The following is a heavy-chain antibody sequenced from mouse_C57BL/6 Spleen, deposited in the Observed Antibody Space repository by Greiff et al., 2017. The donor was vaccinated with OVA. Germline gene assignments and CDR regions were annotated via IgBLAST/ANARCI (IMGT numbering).Heavy chain of an antibody. J-gene: IGHJ3*01. V-gene: IGHV1-26*01. CDR2: LNPNNGGT. CDR3: ARSATRIKAWCAY. CDR1: GYTFTDYY. D-gene: IGHD2-4*01. Sequence: EVQLQQSGPELVKPGASVKISCKASGYTFTDYYMNWVKQSHGKSLEWIGDLNPNNGGTSYNQKFKGKATLTVDKSSSTAYMELRSLTSEDSAVYYCARSATRIKAWCAYWGQGTLVTVSA.